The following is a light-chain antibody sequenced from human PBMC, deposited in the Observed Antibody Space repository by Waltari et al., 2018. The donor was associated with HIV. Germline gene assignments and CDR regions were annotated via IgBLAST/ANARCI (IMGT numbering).Light chain of an antibody. CDR1: HDISIH. V-gene: IGKV1-33*01. CDR2: GAS. CDR3: QQDDNVPVT. J-gene: IGKJ3*01. Sequence: DIQMTQSPSSLSASIGDRVTITCQASHDISIHLNWYQQKPGKAPKLLISGASDLETGVPSRFSGRGSGTDFTFTISSLQPVDIATYYGQQDDNVPVTFGPGTKVEIK.